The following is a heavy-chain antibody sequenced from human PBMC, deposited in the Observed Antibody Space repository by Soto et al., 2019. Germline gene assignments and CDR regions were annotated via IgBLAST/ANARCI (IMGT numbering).Heavy chain of an antibody. CDR2: INHSGST. CDR1: GGSFSGYY. J-gene: IGHJ4*02. CDR3: ARGGIAAAGTDY. Sequence: SETLSLTCAVYGGSFSGYYWSWIRQPPGKGLEWIGEINHSGSTNYNPSLKSRVTISVDTSKNQFSLKLSSVTAADTAVYYCARGGIAAAGTDYWGQGTLVTVSS. V-gene: IGHV4-34*01. D-gene: IGHD6-13*01.